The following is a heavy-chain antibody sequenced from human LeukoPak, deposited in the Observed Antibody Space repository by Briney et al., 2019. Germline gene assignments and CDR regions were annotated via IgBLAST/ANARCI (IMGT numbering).Heavy chain of an antibody. CDR3: AHYGDYRFLYYFDH. CDR2: IYWDDNK. V-gene: IGHV2-5*02. J-gene: IGHJ4*02. CDR1: GFSLRTPGGG. Sequence: SGPTLVKPTQTLTLTCTFSGFSLRTPGGGVGWIRQPPGKALEWLSLIYWDDNKLYSPSLKSRLTIIKDTSKNQVVLTMTNMGPVDTATYYCAHYGDYRFLYYFDHWGQGTLVTVSS. D-gene: IGHD4-17*01.